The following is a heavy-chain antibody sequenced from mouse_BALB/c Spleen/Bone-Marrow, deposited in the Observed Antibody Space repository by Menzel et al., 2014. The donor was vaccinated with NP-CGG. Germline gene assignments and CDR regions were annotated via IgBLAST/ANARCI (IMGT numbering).Heavy chain of an antibody. CDR3: GRGKDGYYSFDY. J-gene: IGHJ2*01. D-gene: IGHD2-3*01. Sequence: VQLQQSGPELVKPGASVKISCEASGYSFTGYFMNWVKQSHGKSLEWIGRINPYNGYTFYNQKFKGKATLTVDKSSSTAHMELLSLTSEDSAFYYCGRGKDGYYSFDYWGQGTTLTVSS. CDR1: GYSFTGYF. V-gene: IGHV1-37*01. CDR2: INPYNGYT.